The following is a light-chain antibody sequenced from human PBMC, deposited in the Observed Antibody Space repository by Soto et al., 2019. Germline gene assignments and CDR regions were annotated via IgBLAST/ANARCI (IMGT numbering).Light chain of an antibody. CDR1: QSVDNTY. CDR3: QQYDTSPPMYT. J-gene: IGKJ2*01. Sequence: EIELTQAPGTLALSPGEISTLSWRAIQSVDNTYLAWYQQKPDQSPRLLIYATSTRAAGIPDRFSGSGSGTDFTLTISRLEPDDVAVYYCQQYDTSPPMYTFGQGTRWIS. CDR2: ATS. V-gene: IGKV3-20*01.